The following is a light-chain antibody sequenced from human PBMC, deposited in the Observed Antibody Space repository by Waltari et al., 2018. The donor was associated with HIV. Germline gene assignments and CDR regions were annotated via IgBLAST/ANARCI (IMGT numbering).Light chain of an antibody. CDR3: CSYADSPPYV. J-gene: IGLJ1*01. Sequence: QPASVSGSPGQSITISCTGTSSDVGSYNLVSWYQQHPGKAPKLMVYEVSKRPSGVSNRFSGSKAGNTASLTFSGLQAEDEADYYCCSYADSPPYVFGTGTKVTVL. CDR2: EVS. CDR1: SSDVGSYNL. V-gene: IGLV2-23*02.